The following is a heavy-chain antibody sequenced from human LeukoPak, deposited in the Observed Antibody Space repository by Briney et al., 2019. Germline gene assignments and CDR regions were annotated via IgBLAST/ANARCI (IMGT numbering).Heavy chain of an antibody. J-gene: IGHJ4*02. Sequence: GGSLRLSCAASGFTFSSYGMHWVRQAPGKGLEWVAFIRYDGSNKYYADSVKGRFTISRDNSKNTLYLQMNSLRAEDTAVYYGANLKEGDPGYWDQGTLVTVSS. CDR2: IRYDGSNK. V-gene: IGHV3-30*02. D-gene: IGHD2-21*02. CDR1: GFTFSSYG. CDR3: ANLKEGDPGY.